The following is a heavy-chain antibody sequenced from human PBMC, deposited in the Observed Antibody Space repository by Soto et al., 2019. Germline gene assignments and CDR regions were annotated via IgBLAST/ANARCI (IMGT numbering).Heavy chain of an antibody. J-gene: IGHJ4*02. Sequence: QLQLQESGPGLVKPSETLSLTCTVSGGSISSSSYYWGWIRQPPGKGLEWIGSISYTVSTYYNPSLKRRVAMAVNTPKNQFSLILSSVTAADTAVYYSARLKWFSFDYWGQGTLVTGSS. CDR3: ARLKWFSFDY. D-gene: IGHD3-10*01. CDR1: GGSISSSSYY. V-gene: IGHV4-39*01. CDR2: ISYTVST.